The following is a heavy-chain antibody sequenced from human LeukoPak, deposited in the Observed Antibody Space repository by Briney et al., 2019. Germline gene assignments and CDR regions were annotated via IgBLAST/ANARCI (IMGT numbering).Heavy chain of an antibody. CDR3: AKSPTMVRGEYYFDY. CDR1: GGSFSGYY. D-gene: IGHD3-10*01. CDR2: INHSGST. Sequence: SETLSLTCAVYGGSFSGYYWSWIRQPPGKGLEWIGEINHSGSTNYNPSLKSRVTISVDTSKNQFSLKLSSVTAADTAVYYCAKSPTMVRGEYYFDYWGQGTLVTVSS. V-gene: IGHV4-34*01. J-gene: IGHJ4*02.